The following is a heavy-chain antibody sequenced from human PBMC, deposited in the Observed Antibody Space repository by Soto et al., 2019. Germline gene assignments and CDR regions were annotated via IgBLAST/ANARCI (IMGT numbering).Heavy chain of an antibody. CDR3: ARTVARDYYYKGVDV. CDR1: GDSVSSNSAA. Sequence: SQTLSLTCVISGDSVSSNSAAWNWIRQSPSRGLEWLGRTYYRSQWYNDYAVSVKGRIIINPDTFKNQFSLQLSSVTPEDTAVYYCARTVARDYYYKGVDVWGQGTTVTVSS. V-gene: IGHV6-1*01. D-gene: IGHD6-19*01. J-gene: IGHJ6*02. CDR2: TYYRSQWYN.